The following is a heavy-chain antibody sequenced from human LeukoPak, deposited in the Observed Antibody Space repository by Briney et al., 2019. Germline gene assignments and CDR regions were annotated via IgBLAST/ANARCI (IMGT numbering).Heavy chain of an antibody. J-gene: IGHJ4*02. CDR2: ISSSSSTI. D-gene: IGHD2-8*01. CDR1: GFTFSSYS. V-gene: IGHV3-48*01. Sequence: GGSLRLSCAASGFTFSSYSMNWVRQAPGEGPEWVSYISSSSSTIYYADSVKGRFTISRDNPTNSLYLQMNSLRAEDTAVYYCASLKYCTNGVCYKSRDYWGQGTPVTVSS. CDR3: ASLKYCTNGVCYKSRDY.